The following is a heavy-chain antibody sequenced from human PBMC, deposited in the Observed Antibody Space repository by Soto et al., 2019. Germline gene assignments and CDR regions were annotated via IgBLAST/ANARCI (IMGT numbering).Heavy chain of an antibody. CDR2: IIPIFGTT. CDR1: GGTFSSYA. J-gene: IGHJ4*02. D-gene: IGHD2-15*01. V-gene: IGHV1-69*13. Sequence: SVKVSCKASGGTFSSYAISWVRQAPGQGLEWMGGIIPIFGTTNYAQKFQGRVTITADESTSTAYMELSNLRSEDTAVYYCARPRYCSGGSCYNNFDYWGQGTLVTVSS. CDR3: ARPRYCSGGSCYNNFDY.